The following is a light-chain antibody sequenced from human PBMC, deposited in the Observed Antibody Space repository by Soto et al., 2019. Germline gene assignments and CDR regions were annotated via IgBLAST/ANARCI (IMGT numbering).Light chain of an antibody. Sequence: QLVLTQPPSASGTPGQRVTISCSGSNSNIGSKYVYWYQQLPGTAPKLLLYRTNQRPSGVPDRFSGSKSGTSASLAISGLRSEDEADYYCAAWDNSLVGGPAFGGGTKLTVL. CDR1: NSNIGSKY. V-gene: IGLV1-47*01. J-gene: IGLJ2*01. CDR3: AAWDNSLVGGPA. CDR2: RTN.